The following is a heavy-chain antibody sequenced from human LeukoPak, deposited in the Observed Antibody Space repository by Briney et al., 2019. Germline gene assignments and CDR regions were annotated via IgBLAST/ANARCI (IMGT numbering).Heavy chain of an antibody. CDR2: IYTSGST. D-gene: IGHD6-13*01. V-gene: IGHV4-61*02. Sequence: TLSLTCTVSGGSISSGSYYWSWIRQPAGKGLEWIGRIYTSGSTNYNPSLKSRVTISVDTSKNQFSLKLSSVTAADTAVYYCARLAAAHGINYYYYYYMDVWGKGTTVTVSS. CDR3: ARLAAAHGINYYYYYYMDV. J-gene: IGHJ6*03. CDR1: GGSISSGSYY.